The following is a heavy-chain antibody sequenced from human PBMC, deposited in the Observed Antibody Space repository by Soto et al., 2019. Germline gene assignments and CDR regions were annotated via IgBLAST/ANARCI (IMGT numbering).Heavy chain of an antibody. D-gene: IGHD6-19*01. CDR2: INPNNGDT. Sequence: GASVKVSCKASGDTLTNSYLHWVRQAPGQGLEWLGWINPNNGDTNYAQKFRGRVTMTRDTSNNTVYMELTSLRAEDTAVYYCAKGPQQWLVPYYFDYWGQGTLVTVSS. CDR1: GDTLTNSY. V-gene: IGHV1-2*02. J-gene: IGHJ4*02. CDR3: AKGPQQWLVPYYFDY.